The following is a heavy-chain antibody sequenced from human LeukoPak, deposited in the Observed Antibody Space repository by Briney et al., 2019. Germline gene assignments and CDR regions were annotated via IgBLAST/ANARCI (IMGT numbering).Heavy chain of an antibody. CDR2: IIPIFATA. V-gene: IGHV1-69*01. Sequence: SVKISCKASGGTFSSYAISWVRQAPGQGLEWMGGIIPIFATANYAQMFQGRVTITADESTSTAYMELSSLRSEDTAVYYCARGPITTRSHFDYWGQGTLVTVSS. J-gene: IGHJ4*02. D-gene: IGHD3-22*01. CDR1: GGTFSSYA. CDR3: ARGPITTRSHFDY.